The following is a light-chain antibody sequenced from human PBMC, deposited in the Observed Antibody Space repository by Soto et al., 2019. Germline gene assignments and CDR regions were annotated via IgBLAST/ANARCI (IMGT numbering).Light chain of an antibody. CDR1: SSDVGAYKY. Sequence: QSVLTQPPSASGSPGQSVTISCTGTSSDVGAYKYGSWYQQYPGKPPKLTIYEVSKRPSGVPDRYSGSKSGNTASLTVAGLQAEDEADYYFTSYVGSDIWVFGGGTKLTVL. CDR3: TSYVGSDIWV. V-gene: IGLV2-8*01. CDR2: EVS. J-gene: IGLJ3*02.